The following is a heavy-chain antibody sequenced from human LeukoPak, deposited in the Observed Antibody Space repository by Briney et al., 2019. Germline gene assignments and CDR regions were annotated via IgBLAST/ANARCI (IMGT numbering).Heavy chain of an antibody. CDR1: GFTFTNSA. CDR3: AADDLTRGY. J-gene: IGHJ4*02. CDR2: IVVCSGNT. Sequence: SVKVSCKASGFTFTNSAIQWVRQARGQRLEWIGWIVVCSGNTNYAQKFQERVTITRDKSTTTAYMDLNSLRFEDTAVYYCAADDLTRGYWGQGTLVTVSS. V-gene: IGHV1-58*02.